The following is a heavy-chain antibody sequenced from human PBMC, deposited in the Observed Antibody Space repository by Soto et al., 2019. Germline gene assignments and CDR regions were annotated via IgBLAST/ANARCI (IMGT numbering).Heavy chain of an antibody. D-gene: IGHD4-17*01. Sequence: QVQLQESGPGLVKPSQTLSLTCTVSGGSISSGGYYWSCIRQHPGKGLEWIGYIYYSGSTYYNPSLKSRVTISVDTSKNQFSLKLSSVTAADTPVYYCARGGTTVTTLDWFDPWGQGNLVTVYS. CDR1: GGSISSGGYY. J-gene: IGHJ5*02. V-gene: IGHV4-31*03. CDR3: ARGGTTVTTLDWFDP. CDR2: IYYSGST.